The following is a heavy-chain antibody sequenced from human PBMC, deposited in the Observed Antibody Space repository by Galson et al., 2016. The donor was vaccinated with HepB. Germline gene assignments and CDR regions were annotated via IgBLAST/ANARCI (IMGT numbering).Heavy chain of an antibody. CDR3: ARIGPYYFDEEQGVDT. D-gene: IGHD3-22*01. J-gene: IGHJ3*02. CDR1: GFSFPNYW. Sequence: QSGAEVKKPGESLKISCKGSGFSFPNYWIGWVRQMPGKGLEWMGIIYPRDSHTKYSPSFQGQVTISADKSISTAYLQWRSLKASDSAIYYCARIGPYYFDEEQGVDTWGQGTMVTVSS. V-gene: IGHV5-51*01. CDR2: IYPRDSHT.